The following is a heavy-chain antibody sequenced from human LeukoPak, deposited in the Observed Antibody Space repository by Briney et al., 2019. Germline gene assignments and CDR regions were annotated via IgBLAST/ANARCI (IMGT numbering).Heavy chain of an antibody. J-gene: IGHJ4*02. D-gene: IGHD6-19*01. Sequence: GGSLRLSCAASGFTFSSYAMSWVRQAPGKGLEWVSTISGSGSGGSTYYADSVKGRFTISRDNSKDTLYVQMNSLRAEDTAVYYCAKLLAVTNSYYFNYWGQGTLVAVSS. CDR2: ISGSGSGGST. CDR3: AKLLAVTNSYYFNY. V-gene: IGHV3-23*01. CDR1: GFTFSSYA.